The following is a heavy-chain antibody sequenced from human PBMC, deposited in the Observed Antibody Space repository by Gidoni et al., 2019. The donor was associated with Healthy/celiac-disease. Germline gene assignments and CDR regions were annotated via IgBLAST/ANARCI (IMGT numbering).Heavy chain of an antibody. V-gene: IGHV4-39*07. D-gene: IGHD3-10*01. CDR3: VPVATSGSYYNSEYGMDV. J-gene: IGHJ6*02. Sequence: QLQLQESGPGLVKPSETLSLTCTVSGGSISSSSYSWGWIRQPPGKGLEWLGSIYYSGSTYYNPSLKSRVTISVDTSKNQFSLKLSSVTAADTAVYYCVPVATSGSYYNSEYGMDVWGQGTTVTVSS. CDR2: IYYSGST. CDR1: GGSISSSSYS.